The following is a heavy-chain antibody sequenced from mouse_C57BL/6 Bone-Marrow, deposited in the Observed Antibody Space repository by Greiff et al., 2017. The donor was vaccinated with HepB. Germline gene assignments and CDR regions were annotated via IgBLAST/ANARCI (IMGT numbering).Heavy chain of an antibody. CDR1: GFSLTSYG. J-gene: IGHJ1*03. V-gene: IGHV2-5*01. CDR2: IWRGGST. D-gene: IGHD2-1*01. CDR3: AKGSTIPSYWYFDV. Sequence: VKVVESGPGLVQPSQSLSITCTVSGFSLTSYGVHWVRQSPGKGLEWLGVIWRGGSTDYNAAFMSRLSITKDNSKSQVFFKMNSLQADDTAIYYCAKGSTIPSYWYFDVWGTGTTVTVSS.